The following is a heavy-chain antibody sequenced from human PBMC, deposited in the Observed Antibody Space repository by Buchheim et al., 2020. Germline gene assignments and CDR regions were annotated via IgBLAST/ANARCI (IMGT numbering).Heavy chain of an antibody. CDR3: TRVDLITMVRGVITAPNYYYYGMDV. V-gene: IGHV3-49*03. J-gene: IGHJ6*02. Sequence: EVQLVESGGGLVQPGRSLRLSCTASGFTFGDYAMSWFRQAPGKGLEWVGFIRSKAYGGTTEYAASVKGRFTISRDDSKSIAYLQMNSLKTEDTAVYYCTRVDLITMVRGVITAPNYYYYGMDVWGQGTT. CDR1: GFTFGDYA. CDR2: IRSKAYGGTT. D-gene: IGHD3-10*01.